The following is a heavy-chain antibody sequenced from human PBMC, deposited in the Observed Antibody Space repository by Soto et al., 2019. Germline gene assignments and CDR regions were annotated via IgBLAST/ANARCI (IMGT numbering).Heavy chain of an antibody. D-gene: IGHD2-15*01. CDR2: IYSSGST. J-gene: IGHJ4*02. CDR3: AAQGYCSGGSCFLIFDY. CDR1: GGSISNSY. V-gene: IGHV4-59*01. Sequence: SETLSLTCTVSGGSISNSYWSWIWLSPGKGLEWIGYIYSSGSTNYNPSLESRVTISVDTSKNQFSLKLSSVTAADTAVYYCAAQGYCSGGSCFLIFDYWGQGTLVTVSS.